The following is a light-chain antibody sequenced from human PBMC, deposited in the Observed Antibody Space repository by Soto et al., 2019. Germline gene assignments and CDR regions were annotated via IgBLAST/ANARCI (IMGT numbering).Light chain of an antibody. J-gene: IGLJ2*01. CDR3: CSSARRNTHVI. Sequence: QSALTQPASVSGSPGQSITISCTGTSSDVGSYNLVSWYKKHPGKVPKLIIYEVSERPSGVSNRFSGSKSGNTASLTISGLQAEDEADYDCSSARRNTHVIFGGGTKVTVL. CDR2: EVS. V-gene: IGLV2-23*02. CDR1: SSDVGSYNL.